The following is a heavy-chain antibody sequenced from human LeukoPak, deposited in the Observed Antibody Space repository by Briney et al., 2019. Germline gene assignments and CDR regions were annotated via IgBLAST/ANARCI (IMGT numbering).Heavy chain of an antibody. CDR2: TSWNSGSI. J-gene: IGHJ4*02. V-gene: IGHV3-9*01. CDR3: ARGPR. Sequence: GGSLRLSCAASGFTFDDYAMHWVRQAPGKGLEWVSGTSWNSGSIGYADSVKGRFTISRDNAKNSLYLQMNSLRAEDTAVYYCARGPRWGQGTLVTVSS. CDR1: GFTFDDYA.